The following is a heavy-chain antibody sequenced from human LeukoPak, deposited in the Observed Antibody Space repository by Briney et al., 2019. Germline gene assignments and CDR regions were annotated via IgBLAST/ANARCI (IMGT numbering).Heavy chain of an antibody. D-gene: IGHD3-10*01. V-gene: IGHV3-23*01. Sequence: GGSLRLSCAASGFTFSSYSMNWVRQAPGKGLAWVSGINNSGGSTYYADSVKGRFTISRDNSKNTLYLQMNSLRAEDTAVYYCARDNSVGDIAWWFDPWGQGTLVTVSS. CDR1: GFTFSSYS. CDR2: INNSGGST. J-gene: IGHJ5*02. CDR3: ARDNSVGDIAWWFDP.